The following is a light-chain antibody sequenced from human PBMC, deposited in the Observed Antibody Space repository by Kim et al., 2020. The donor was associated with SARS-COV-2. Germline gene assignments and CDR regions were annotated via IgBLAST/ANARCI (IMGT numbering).Light chain of an antibody. CDR1: SSNIGNNY. V-gene: IGLV1-51*01. CDR3: GTWDSSLSAVV. J-gene: IGLJ2*01. CDR2: DNN. Sequence: GQKVTISCSVSSSNIGNNYVSWCPQVPGTAPNLLIYDNNKRPSGIPDRFSGSKSGTSATLGITGLQTGDEADYYCGTWDSSLSAVVFGGGTQLTVL.